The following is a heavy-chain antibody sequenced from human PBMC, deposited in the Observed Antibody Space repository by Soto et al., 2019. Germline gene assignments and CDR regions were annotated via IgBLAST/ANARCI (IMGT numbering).Heavy chain of an antibody. CDR1: GFSLSTSGVG. CDR2: IYWDDDK. Sequence: SGPTLVNPTQTLTLTCTFSGFSLSTSGVGVGWIRQPPGKALEWLALIYWDDDKRYSPSLKSRLTITKDTSKNQVVLTMTNMDPVDTATYYCAQSTYDFWSGDSNYFDYWGQGTLVTVS. D-gene: IGHD3-3*01. CDR3: AQSTYDFWSGDSNYFDY. V-gene: IGHV2-5*02. J-gene: IGHJ4*02.